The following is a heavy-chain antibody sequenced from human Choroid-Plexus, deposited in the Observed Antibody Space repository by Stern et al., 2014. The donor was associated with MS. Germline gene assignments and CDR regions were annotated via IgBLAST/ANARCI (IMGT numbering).Heavy chain of an antibody. CDR1: GGTFSSYA. V-gene: IGHV1-69*01. CDR3: ARDSRHYDASYYFDS. CDR2: IIPIFGTA. Sequence: MQLVESGAEVKKPGSSVKVSCKASGGTFSSYAINWVRQAPGQGPEWMGGIIPIFGTANYAQKFQGRVTITADESTSTAYMELSSLRSEDTAVHYCARDSRHYDASYYFDSWGQGTLVTVSS. J-gene: IGHJ4*02. D-gene: IGHD3-16*01.